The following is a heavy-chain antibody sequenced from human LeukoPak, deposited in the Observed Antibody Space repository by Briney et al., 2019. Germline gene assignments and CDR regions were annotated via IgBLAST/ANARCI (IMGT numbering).Heavy chain of an antibody. J-gene: IGHJ4*02. Sequence: PGGSLRLSCAASGFTFSIYAMSWVRQAPGKGLEWVSAISGSGGSTYYADSVKGRFTISRDNSKNTLYLQMNSLRAKDTAVYYCAKDSAYGGNYFDYWGQGTLVTVSS. V-gene: IGHV3-23*01. D-gene: IGHD4-23*01. CDR1: GFTFSIYA. CDR3: AKDSAYGGNYFDY. CDR2: ISGSGGST.